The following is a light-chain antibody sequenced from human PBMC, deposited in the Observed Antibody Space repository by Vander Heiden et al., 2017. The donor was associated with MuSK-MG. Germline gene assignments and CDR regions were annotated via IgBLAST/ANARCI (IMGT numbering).Light chain of an antibody. V-gene: IGKV1-39*01. J-gene: IGKJ5*01. Sequence: IQMAQTSSYLSASVGDRVTITCRASQSISSYLNWYQQKPGKAPKLLIYAASSLQSGVPSRFSGSGSGTDFTLTISSLQPEDFATYYCQQSYSTPITFGQGTRLEIK. CDR3: QQSYSTPIT. CDR2: AAS. CDR1: QSISSY.